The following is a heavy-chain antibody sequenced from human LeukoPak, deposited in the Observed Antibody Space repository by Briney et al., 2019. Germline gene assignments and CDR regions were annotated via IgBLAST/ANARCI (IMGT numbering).Heavy chain of an antibody. J-gene: IGHJ4*02. CDR1: GGTFSSYA. V-gene: IGHV1-69*13. D-gene: IGHD6-6*01. Sequence: SVKVSCKASGGTFSSYAISWVRQAPGQGLEWMGGIIPIFDTTNYAQKFQGRITITADDSTNTAYMERSSLRSEDTAIYYCARSQTPAYSSYQLDYWGQGTLVTVSS. CDR2: IIPIFDTT. CDR3: ARSQTPAYSSYQLDY.